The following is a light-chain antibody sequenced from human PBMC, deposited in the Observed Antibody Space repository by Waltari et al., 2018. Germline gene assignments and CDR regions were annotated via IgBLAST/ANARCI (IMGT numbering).Light chain of an antibody. Sequence: QLTQSPSSLSASVGDRVTIPCRASRGISRYLAWYQQKPGRAPSLLIYASSTLHSGVPSRFSGSGSGTDFTLTISDLQPEDFAIYFCQHLNPFPRAFGQGTKVEVQ. J-gene: IGKJ1*01. CDR2: ASS. CDR3: QHLNPFPRA. CDR1: RGISRY. V-gene: IGKV1-9*01.